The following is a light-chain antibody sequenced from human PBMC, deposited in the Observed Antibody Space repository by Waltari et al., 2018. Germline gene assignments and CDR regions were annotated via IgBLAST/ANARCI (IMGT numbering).Light chain of an antibody. V-gene: IGLV2-23*03. CDR1: SSYGGSYNL. J-gene: IGLJ2*01. CDR3: YSYAGSNTFV. CDR2: AGS. Sequence: QSALTQPASVSGSPGQSITIPCPGTSSYGGSYNLASRYQQHPGKAPKLMIYAGSKRPSGVSNRFSGSKSGNTASLTISGLQAEDEADYYCYSYAGSNTFVFGGGTKLTVL.